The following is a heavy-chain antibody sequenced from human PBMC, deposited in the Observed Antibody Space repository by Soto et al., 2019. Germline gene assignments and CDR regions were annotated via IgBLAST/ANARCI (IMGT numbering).Heavy chain of an antibody. V-gene: IGHV1-69*01. CDR3: ARGGAVPAAMAQQWLAKNAFDI. CDR2: IIPIFGTA. J-gene: IGHJ3*02. Sequence: QVQLVQSGAEVKKPGSSVKVSCKASGGTFSSYAISWVRQAPGQGLEWMGGIIPIFGTANYAQKFQGRVTITADESTSTAYMELSSLRSEDTAVYYCARGGAVPAAMAQQWLAKNAFDIWGQGTMVTVSS. D-gene: IGHD2-2*01. CDR1: GGTFSSYA.